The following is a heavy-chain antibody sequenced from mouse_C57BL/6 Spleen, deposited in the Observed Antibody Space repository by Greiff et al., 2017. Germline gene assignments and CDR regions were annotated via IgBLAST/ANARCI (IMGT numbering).Heavy chain of an antibody. J-gene: IGHJ3*01. CDR3: AREGDGYDPCAY. Sequence: QVQLQQSGAELVKPGASVKISCKASGYAFSSYWMNWVKQRPGKGLEWIGQIYPGDGDTNYNGKFKGKDTLTADKSSSTAYMQLSSLTSEDSAVDFCAREGDGYDPCAYWGQGTLVTVSA. V-gene: IGHV1-80*01. D-gene: IGHD2-2*01. CDR2: IYPGDGDT. CDR1: GYAFSSYW.